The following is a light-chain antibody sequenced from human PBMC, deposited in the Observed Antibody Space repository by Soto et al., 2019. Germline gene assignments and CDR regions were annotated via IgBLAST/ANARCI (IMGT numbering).Light chain of an antibody. CDR2: DVT. V-gene: IGLV2-11*01. Sequence: QSVLTQPRSVSASPGQSVTISCTGTTSDVGGYNYVSWYQQHPGQAPKLMIYDVTKRPSGVPDRFSGSKSGNMASLTISGLQAEDEADYYCCSYAGSYTWVFGGGTKLTVL. CDR3: CSYAGSYTWV. J-gene: IGLJ3*02. CDR1: TSDVGGYNY.